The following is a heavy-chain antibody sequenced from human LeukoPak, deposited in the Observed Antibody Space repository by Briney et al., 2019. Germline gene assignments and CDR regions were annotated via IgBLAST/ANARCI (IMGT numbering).Heavy chain of an antibody. D-gene: IGHD3-3*01. J-gene: IGHJ4*02. CDR1: GFIFTGYF. Sequence: GGSLRLSCAASGFIFTGYFMSWVRQAPGKGLEWVASIKHDGSEKYYVDSVRGRFTISRDNTKNLLYLQMSSLRAEDTAVYYCATDRGWRTSGYYLYYFEYRGQGTLVTFSS. CDR2: IKHDGSEK. V-gene: IGHV3-7*01. CDR3: ATDRGWRTSGYYLYYFEY.